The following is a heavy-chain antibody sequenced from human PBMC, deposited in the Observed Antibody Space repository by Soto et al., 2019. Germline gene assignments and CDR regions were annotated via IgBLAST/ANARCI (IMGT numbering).Heavy chain of an antibody. V-gene: IGHV1-69*13. CDR1: GGTFSSYA. D-gene: IGHD2-2*01. CDR3: ARDSDIVVVPAAIDYYYGMDV. Sequence: SVKVSCKASGGTFSSYAISCVRQAPGQGLEWMGGIIPIFGTANYAQKFQGRVTITADESTSTAYMELSSLRSEDTAVYYCARDSDIVVVPAAIDYYYGMDVWGQGTTVTVS. J-gene: IGHJ6*02. CDR2: IIPIFGTA.